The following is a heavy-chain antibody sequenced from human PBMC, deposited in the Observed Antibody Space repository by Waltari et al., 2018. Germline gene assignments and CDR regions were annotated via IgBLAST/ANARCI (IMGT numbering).Heavy chain of an antibody. D-gene: IGHD2-21*01. J-gene: IGHJ4*02. V-gene: IGHV1-24*01. Sequence: QVQLVQSGAEVKKPGASVKVSCKVSGYTLTELSMQWVRQAPGKGLEWMGGFAPEDGETIYAQKFQGRVTMTEDTSTDTAYMELSSLRSEDTAVYYCATDLPSVIASDYWGQGTLVTVSS. CDR3: ATDLPSVIASDY. CDR2: FAPEDGET. CDR1: GYTLTELS.